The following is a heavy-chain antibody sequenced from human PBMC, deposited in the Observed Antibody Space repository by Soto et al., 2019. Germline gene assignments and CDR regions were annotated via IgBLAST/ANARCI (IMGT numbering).Heavy chain of an antibody. V-gene: IGHV4-34*01. CDR2: INHSGST. D-gene: IGHD5-12*01. CDR3: ARDRDGYNFYY. CDR1: GGSFSGYY. J-gene: IGHJ4*02. Sequence: PSETLSLTCAVYGGSFSGYYWTWIRQPPGTGLEWIGEINHSGSTNYNPSLKSRVTISVDTSKNQFSLKLTSVTAADTAVYYCARDRDGYNFYYWGQGTLVTVSS.